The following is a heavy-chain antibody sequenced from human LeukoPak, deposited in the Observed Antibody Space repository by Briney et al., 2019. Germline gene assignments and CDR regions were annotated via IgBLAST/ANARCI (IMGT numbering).Heavy chain of an antibody. CDR1: GFTFSSYG. Sequence: GRSLRLSCAASGFTFSSYGMHWVRQAPGEGLEWVAVISYDGSNKYYADSVKGRFTISRDNSKNTLYLQMNSLRAEDTAVYYCAKDHCTNGVCQAFDYWGQGTLVTVSS. CDR2: ISYDGSNK. V-gene: IGHV3-30*18. J-gene: IGHJ4*02. D-gene: IGHD2-8*01. CDR3: AKDHCTNGVCQAFDY.